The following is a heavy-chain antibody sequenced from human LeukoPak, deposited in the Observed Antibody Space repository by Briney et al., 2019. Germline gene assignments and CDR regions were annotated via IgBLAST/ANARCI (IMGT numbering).Heavy chain of an antibody. CDR1: GFTFSSYW. Sequence: SGGSLRLSCAASGFTFSSYWMHWVRHAPGKGLVWVSRINSDGSSISYADSVKGRFTISRDNAKNTLYLQMNSLRAEDTAVYYCASLVVRIDYWGQGTLVTVSS. V-gene: IGHV3-74*01. CDR2: INSDGSSI. CDR3: ASLVVRIDY. J-gene: IGHJ4*02. D-gene: IGHD2-21*01.